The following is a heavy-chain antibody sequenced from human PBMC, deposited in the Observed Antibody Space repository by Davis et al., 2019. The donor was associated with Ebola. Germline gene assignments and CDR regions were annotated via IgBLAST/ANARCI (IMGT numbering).Heavy chain of an antibody. CDR1: GGSISSGGYY. J-gene: IGHJ6*02. D-gene: IGHD5-12*01. CDR2: IYYSGST. Sequence: SETLSLTCTVSGGSISSGGYYWSWIRQHPGKGLEWIGCIYYSGSTYYNPSLKSRVTISVDTSKNQFSLKLSSVTAADTAVYYCARGEATISYYYYYGMDVWGQGTTVTVSS. V-gene: IGHV4-31*03. CDR3: ARGEATISYYYYYGMDV.